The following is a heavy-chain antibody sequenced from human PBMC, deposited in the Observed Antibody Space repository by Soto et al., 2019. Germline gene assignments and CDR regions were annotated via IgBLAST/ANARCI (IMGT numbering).Heavy chain of an antibody. CDR1: GFTFSGSA. CDR3: TRLYGGGVDY. D-gene: IGHD4-17*01. CDR2: IRSKANSYAT. V-gene: IGHV3-73*01. Sequence: EVQLVESGGGLVQPGGSLKLSCAASGFTFSGSAMHWVRQASGKGLEWVGRIRSKANSYATAYAASVKGRFTISRDDSKNTAYLQMNSRKTEDTAVYYCTRLYGGGVDYWGQGTLVTVSS. J-gene: IGHJ4*02.